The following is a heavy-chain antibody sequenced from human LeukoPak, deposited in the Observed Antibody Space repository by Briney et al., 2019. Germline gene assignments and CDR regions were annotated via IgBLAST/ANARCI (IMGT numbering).Heavy chain of an antibody. CDR3: ARERYGSSWYPMDY. CDR1: GFTFSSYA. J-gene: IGHJ4*02. V-gene: IGHV3-30-3*01. CDR2: ISYDGSNK. Sequence: GRSLRLSCAASGFTFSSYAMHWVRQAPGKGLEWVAVISYDGSNKYYADSVKGRFTISRDNSKNTLYLQMNSLRAEDTAVYYCARERYGSSWYPMDYWGQGTLVTVSS. D-gene: IGHD6-13*01.